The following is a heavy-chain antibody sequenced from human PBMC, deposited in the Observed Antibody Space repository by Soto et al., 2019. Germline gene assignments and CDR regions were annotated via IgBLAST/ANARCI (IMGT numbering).Heavy chain of an antibody. CDR3: AILGGLRVRDYYYYMDV. D-gene: IGHD3-16*01. Sequence: ASVEVSCKASGYTFTSYDINWVRQATGRGLEWMGWMNPNSGNTGYAQKFQGRVTMTRNTSISTAYMELSSLRSEDTAVYYCAILGGLRVRDYYYYMDVWGKGTTVTLPS. J-gene: IGHJ6*03. CDR1: GYTFTSYD. CDR2: MNPNSGNT. V-gene: IGHV1-8*01.